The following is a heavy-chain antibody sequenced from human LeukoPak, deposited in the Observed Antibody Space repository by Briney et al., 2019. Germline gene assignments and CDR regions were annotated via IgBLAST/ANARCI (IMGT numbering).Heavy chain of an antibody. CDR1: GFTFSSYG. J-gene: IGHJ6*03. CDR2: IRYDGSNK. CDR3: AKDPGGLTYYDFWSGYATDYYYMDV. Sequence: GGSLRLSCAASGFTFSSYGMHWVRQAPGKGLEWVAFIRYDGSNKYYADSVKGRFTISRDNSKNTLYLQMNSLRAEDTAVYYCAKDPGGLTYYDFWSGYATDYYYMDVWGKGTTVTVSS. D-gene: IGHD3-3*01. V-gene: IGHV3-30*02.